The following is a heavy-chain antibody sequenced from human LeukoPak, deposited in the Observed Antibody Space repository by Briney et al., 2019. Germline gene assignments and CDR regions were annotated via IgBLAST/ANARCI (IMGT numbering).Heavy chain of an antibody. Sequence: ASVKVSCKASGYTFTDSYMHWVRQAPGQGLEWMGWINPKTGGTNYAQRFQGRVTMTRDTSIRTAYMELNSLRSDDTTVYYCARDGRLTIFVRGIITEGSPPKNWGQGTLVTVSS. CDR1: GYTFTDSY. CDR3: ARDGRLTIFVRGIITEGSPPKN. J-gene: IGHJ4*02. CDR2: INPKTGGT. V-gene: IGHV1-2*02. D-gene: IGHD3-10*01.